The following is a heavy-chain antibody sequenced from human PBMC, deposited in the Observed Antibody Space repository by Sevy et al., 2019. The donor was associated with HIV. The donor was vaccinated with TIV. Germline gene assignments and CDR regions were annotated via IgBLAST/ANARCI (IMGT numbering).Heavy chain of an antibody. CDR1: GFTLSNYW. Sequence: GGSLRLSCAVSGFTLSNYWMSWVRQAPWKGLEWVANIDQDGSDRYYVDSVKGRFTISRDNAKNSLYLQMNSLRAEDTAVYYCARDLFSGSYYENYWGQGTLVTVSS. D-gene: IGHD1-26*01. V-gene: IGHV3-7*01. J-gene: IGHJ4*02. CDR2: IDQDGSDR. CDR3: ARDLFSGSYYENY.